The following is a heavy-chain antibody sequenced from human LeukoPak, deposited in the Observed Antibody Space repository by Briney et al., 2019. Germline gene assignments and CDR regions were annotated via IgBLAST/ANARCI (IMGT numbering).Heavy chain of an antibody. J-gene: IGHJ4*02. D-gene: IGHD3-22*01. CDR1: GGSISSYY. CDR3: ARRITMIAGYYFDY. Sequence: SETLSLTCTVSGGSISSYYWSWIRQPPGKGLEWIGYIYYSGSTNYNPSLKSRVTISVDTSKNQFSLKLSSVTAADTAVYYCARRITMIAGYYFDYWGQGTLVTVPS. V-gene: IGHV4-59*08. CDR2: IYYSGST.